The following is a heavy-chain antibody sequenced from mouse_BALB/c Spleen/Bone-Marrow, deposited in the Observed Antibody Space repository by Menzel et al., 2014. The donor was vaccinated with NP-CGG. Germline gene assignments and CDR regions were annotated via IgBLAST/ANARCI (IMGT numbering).Heavy chain of an antibody. CDR2: IYPGDGDT. Sequence: VKLQESGAELARPGASVKLSCKASGYTFTSYWMQWVKQRPGQGLEWIGAIYPGDGDTRYTQKFKGKATLTADKSSSTAYIQLSSLASEDSAVYYCARERGNDYDGFAYWGQGTLVTVSA. CDR1: GYTFTSYW. CDR3: ARERGNDYDGFAY. J-gene: IGHJ3*01. D-gene: IGHD2-4*01. V-gene: IGHV1-87*01.